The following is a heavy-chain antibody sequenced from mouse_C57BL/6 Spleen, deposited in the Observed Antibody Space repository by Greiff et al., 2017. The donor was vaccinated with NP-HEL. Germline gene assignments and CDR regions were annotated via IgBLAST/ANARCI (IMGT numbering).Heavy chain of an antibody. Sequence: QVQLKQPGADLVKPGASVKVSCKASGYTFTSYWMHWVKQRPGQGLEWIGRIHPSDSDTNYNQKFKGKATLTVDKSSSTAYMQLSSLTSEESAVYYCALEGGSSYPAWFAYWGQGTLVTVSA. D-gene: IGHD1-1*01. J-gene: IGHJ3*01. V-gene: IGHV1-74*01. CDR1: GYTFTSYW. CDR3: ALEGGSSYPAWFAY. CDR2: IHPSDSDT.